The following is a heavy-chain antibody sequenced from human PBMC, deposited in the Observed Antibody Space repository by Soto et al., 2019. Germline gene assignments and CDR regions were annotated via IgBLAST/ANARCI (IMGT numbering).Heavy chain of an antibody. CDR1: GYIFTNYA. Sequence: ASVKVSCKASGYIFTNYAIHWVRQAPGQRLEWMGWINAGNGKTKYSQNFQGRVTITRDTSASIAYMEVNGLRSEDTAVYYCARDGRYSGSYWGQGTLVTVSS. J-gene: IGHJ4*02. V-gene: IGHV1-3*01. D-gene: IGHD1-26*01. CDR3: ARDGRYSGSY. CDR2: INAGNGKT.